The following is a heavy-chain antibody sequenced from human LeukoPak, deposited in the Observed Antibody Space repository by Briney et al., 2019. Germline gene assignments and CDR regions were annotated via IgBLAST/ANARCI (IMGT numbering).Heavy chain of an antibody. CDR2: IKRKGDDGTI. V-gene: IGHV3-15*01. CDR3: TAGTGRSDFDY. D-gene: IGHD3/OR15-3a*01. CDR1: GFTFSNAW. J-gene: IGHJ4*02. Sequence: GGSLRLSCAASGFTFSNAWMSWVRQAPGRGLGWVGRIKRKGDDGTIDYAAPVKGRLSISRDDSKNTLYLQMKSLKSEDTAVYYCTAGTGRSDFDYWGQGTLVTVSS.